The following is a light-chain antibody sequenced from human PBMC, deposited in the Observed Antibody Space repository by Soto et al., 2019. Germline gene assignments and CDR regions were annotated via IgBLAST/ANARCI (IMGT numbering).Light chain of an antibody. Sequence: QSVLTQPASVSGSPGQSITISCTGTSSDVGGYNFVSWYQHHPGKAPKLMISGVTNRPSGISDRISGSKSGNTASLTISGLQADDEADYYCTSYTTRSKSVLFGGGTQLTVL. CDR1: SSDVGGYNF. CDR3: TSYTTRSKSVL. V-gene: IGLV2-14*01. J-gene: IGLJ2*01. CDR2: GVT.